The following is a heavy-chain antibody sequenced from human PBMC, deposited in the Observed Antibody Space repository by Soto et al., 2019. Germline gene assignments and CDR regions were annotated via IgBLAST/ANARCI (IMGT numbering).Heavy chain of an antibody. V-gene: IGHV1-18*01. J-gene: IGHJ4*02. Sequence: QVQLVQSGAEVKKPGASVKVSCKASGYTFTSYGITWVRQAPGQGLEWMGWSSAYNGNTNYAQNLQGRVTMTTYTSARAAYMELRSLRSDDTAVYYCARTDSRPQDFDYWGQGTLVTLSS. CDR3: ARTDSRPQDFDY. D-gene: IGHD6-13*01. CDR2: SSAYNGNT. CDR1: GYTFTSYG.